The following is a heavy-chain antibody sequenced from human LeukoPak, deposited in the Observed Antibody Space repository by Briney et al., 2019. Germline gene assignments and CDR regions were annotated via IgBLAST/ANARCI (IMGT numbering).Heavy chain of an antibody. CDR3: ARDRGWELLHPLVFDY. Sequence: GGSLRLSCAASGFAFSSYGMNWVRQAPGKGLEWVSYISSSSSTIYYADSVKGRFTISRDNAKNSLYLQMNSLRAEDTAVYYCARDRGWELLHPLVFDYWGQGTLVTVSS. J-gene: IGHJ4*02. CDR2: ISSSSSTI. V-gene: IGHV3-48*01. CDR1: GFAFSSYG. D-gene: IGHD1-26*01.